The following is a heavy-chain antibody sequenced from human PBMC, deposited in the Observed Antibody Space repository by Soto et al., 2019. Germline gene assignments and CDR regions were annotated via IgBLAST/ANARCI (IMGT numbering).Heavy chain of an antibody. CDR2: INHSGST. J-gene: IGHJ4*02. Sequence: QVQLQQWGAGLLKPSETLSLTCAVYGGSFSGYYWSWIRQPPGKGLEWIGEINHSGSTNYNPSLTIRVTISVDTSKNQFSLKLSSVTAADTAVYYCASLRTSRDSSGYYYVRWGGFDYWGQGTLVTVSS. D-gene: IGHD3-22*01. V-gene: IGHV4-34*01. CDR3: ASLRTSRDSSGYYYVRWGGFDY. CDR1: GGSFSGYY.